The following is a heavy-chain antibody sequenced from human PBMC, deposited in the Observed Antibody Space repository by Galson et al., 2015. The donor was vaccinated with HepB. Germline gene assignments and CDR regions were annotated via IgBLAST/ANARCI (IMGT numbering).Heavy chain of an antibody. D-gene: IGHD7-27*01. J-gene: IGHJ3*02. Sequence: LSLTCTVSGGSISSGGYYWSWIRQHPGKGLEWIGYIYYSGSTYYNPSLKSRVTISVDTSKNQFSLKLSSVTAADTAVYYCARGTGVGRDAFDIWGQGTMVTVSS. V-gene: IGHV4-31*03. CDR3: ARGTGVGRDAFDI. CDR2: IYYSGST. CDR1: GGSISSGGYY.